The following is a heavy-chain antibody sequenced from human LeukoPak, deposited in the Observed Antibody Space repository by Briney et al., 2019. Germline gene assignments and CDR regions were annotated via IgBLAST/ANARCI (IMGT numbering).Heavy chain of an antibody. D-gene: IGHD6-25*01. V-gene: IGHV1-46*01. CDR2: INPSGGDT. CDR3: ARVSGLYYYYMDV. Sequence: ASVKVSCKASGYILSSYNMHWVRQAPGQGLEWLGIINPSGGDTKYAQKFQGRVTMTRDTSISTAYMELSRLRSDDTAVYYCARVSGLYYYYMDVWGKGTTVTVSS. CDR1: GYILSSYN. J-gene: IGHJ6*03.